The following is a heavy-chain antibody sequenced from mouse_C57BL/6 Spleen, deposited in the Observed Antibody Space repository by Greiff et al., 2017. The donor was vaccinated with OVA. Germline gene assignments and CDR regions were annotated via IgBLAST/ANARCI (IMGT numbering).Heavy chain of an antibody. D-gene: IGHD2-12*01. J-gene: IGHJ4*01. Sequence: VQLHQPGAELVMPGASVKLSCKASGYTFTSYWMHWVKQRPGQGLEWIGEIDPSDSYTNYNQKFKGKSTLTVDKSSSTAYMQLSSLTSEDSAVYYCARYYTGAMDYWGQGTSVTVSS. CDR3: ARYYTGAMDY. V-gene: IGHV1-69*01. CDR1: GYTFTSYW. CDR2: IDPSDSYT.